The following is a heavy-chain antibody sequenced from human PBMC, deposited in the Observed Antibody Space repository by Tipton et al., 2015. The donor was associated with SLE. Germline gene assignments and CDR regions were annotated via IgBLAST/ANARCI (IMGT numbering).Heavy chain of an antibody. CDR1: GSTFSNYE. J-gene: IGHJ6*03. CDR3: ARGPALDSTGYYMDV. V-gene: IGHV3-48*03. D-gene: IGHD3-9*01. CDR2: ISSVGNAI. Sequence: SLRLSCATSGSTFSNYEMNWVRQAPGKGLEWVAYISSVGNAIYYADSVRGRFTISRDNARNSVFLQMSSLRGEDTALYYCARGPALDSTGYYMDVWGKGTAVIVSS.